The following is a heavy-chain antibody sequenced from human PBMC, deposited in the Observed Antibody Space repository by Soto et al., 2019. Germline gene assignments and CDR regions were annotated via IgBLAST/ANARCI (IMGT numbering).Heavy chain of an antibody. V-gene: IGHV1-18*01. CDR1: GYTFSTSG. Sequence: QAQLEQSGAEVKKPGASVKVSCKSSGYTFSTSGISWVRQAPGQGLEWMGWISTYSGDANYAQRFQGRVPMTTDTSTSTIFMELRSLRSDDTAVYYCAREGPRPYYYYGMDVWGQGTTVTVSS. J-gene: IGHJ6*02. CDR3: AREGPRPYYYYGMDV. D-gene: IGHD6-6*01. CDR2: ISTYSGDA.